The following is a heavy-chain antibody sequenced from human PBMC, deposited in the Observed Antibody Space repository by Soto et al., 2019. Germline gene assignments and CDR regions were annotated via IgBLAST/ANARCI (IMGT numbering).Heavy chain of an antibody. D-gene: IGHD3-22*01. CDR2: ISAYDGNT. V-gene: IGHV1-18*01. Sequence: QVQLVQSGAEVKKPGASVKVSCKASGYTFTSYGISWVRQAPGQGLEWLGWISAYDGNTNYAQSLHGRVFMTTDTSTRTAYMELRSLRSDDTAVYYCARGGYYDSSGSRNYSYYGMNVWGQGTTVTVSS. CDR3: ARGGYYDSSGSRNYSYYGMNV. CDR1: GYTFTSYG. J-gene: IGHJ6*02.